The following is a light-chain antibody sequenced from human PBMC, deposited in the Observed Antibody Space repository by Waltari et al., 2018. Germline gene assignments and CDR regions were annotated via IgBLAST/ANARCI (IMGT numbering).Light chain of an antibody. CDR2: DAS. CDR3: QQRVT. Sequence: EIVLTQSPATLSLSPGERATHSCRASQSVSSYLAWYQQKPGQAPRLLIYDASNRATGIPARFSGSGSGTDFTLTISSLEPEDFAVYYCQQRVTFGQGTRLEIK. CDR1: QSVSSY. V-gene: IGKV3-11*01. J-gene: IGKJ5*01.